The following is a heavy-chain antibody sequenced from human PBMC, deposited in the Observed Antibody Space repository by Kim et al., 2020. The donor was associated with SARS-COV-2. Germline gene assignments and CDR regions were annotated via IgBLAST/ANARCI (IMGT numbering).Heavy chain of an antibody. CDR3: AKGAPESSSWDGWGGVDV. V-gene: IGHV3-33*06. CDR1: GFTFSSYG. J-gene: IGHJ6*01. D-gene: IGHD6-13*01. CDR2: IWYDGSNK. Sequence: GGSLRLSCAASGFTFSSYGMHWVRQAPGKGLEWVAVIWYDGSNKYYADSVKGRFTISRDNSKNTLYLQMNSLRAEDTDGYYCAKGAPESSSWDGWGGVDVWGHGATGTVSS.